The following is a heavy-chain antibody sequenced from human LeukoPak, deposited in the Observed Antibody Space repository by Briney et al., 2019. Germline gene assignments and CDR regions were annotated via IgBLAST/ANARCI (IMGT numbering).Heavy chain of an antibody. D-gene: IGHD5-12*01. CDR2: IDSSSSRI. J-gene: IGHJ4*02. V-gene: IGHV3-48*02. Sequence: GGSLRLSCAASGFSFSSYRMNWVRQAPGKGLEWVSYIDSSSSRIFYADSVKGRFTISRDNAKNSLYLQMNTLRDEDTAVYYRARGLQYSGYDFDYWGQGTLVTVSS. CDR1: GFSFSSYR. CDR3: ARGLQYSGYDFDY.